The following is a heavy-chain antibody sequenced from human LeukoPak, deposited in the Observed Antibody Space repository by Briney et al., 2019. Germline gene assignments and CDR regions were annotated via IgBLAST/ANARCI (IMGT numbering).Heavy chain of an antibody. CDR1: GSTFSTYW. CDR3: AKDGGSSWGRNWFDP. D-gene: IGHD6-13*01. V-gene: IGHV3-74*01. J-gene: IGHJ5*02. Sequence: GGSLSLSFAASGSTFSTYWMHWVRQAPGKGLVWVSRINPDGSSTNYADSVKGRFTISRDNAKNSLYLQMNSLRAEDTALYYCAKDGGSSWGRNWFDPWGQGTLVTVSS. CDR2: INPDGSST.